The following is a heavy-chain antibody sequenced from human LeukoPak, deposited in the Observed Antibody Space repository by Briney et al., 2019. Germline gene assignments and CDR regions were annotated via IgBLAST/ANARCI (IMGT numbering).Heavy chain of an antibody. D-gene: IGHD3-9*01. CDR2: IYYSGST. J-gene: IGHJ6*03. CDR1: GVSISSSSYY. CDR3: ARQDDTYYYYMDV. Sequence: SETLSLTCTVSGVSISSSSYYWGWIRQPPGKGLEWIGSIYYSGSTYYNPSLKSRVIVSVDTSKNQFSLKLSSVTAADTAVYYCARQDDTYYYYMDVWGRGTTVTVSS. V-gene: IGHV4-39*01.